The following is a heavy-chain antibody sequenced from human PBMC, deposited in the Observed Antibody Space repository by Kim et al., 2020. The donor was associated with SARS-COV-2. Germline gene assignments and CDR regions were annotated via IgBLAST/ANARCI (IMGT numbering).Heavy chain of an antibody. CDR2: IGHDGSFE. V-gene: IGHV3-33*08. D-gene: IGHD3-10*01. CDR3: ARDLGMGSYFDY. Sequence: GGSLRLSCVASGFNFNVFGMHWVRQAPGKGLEWVATIGHDGSFEAYADSVKGRFTISRDNSENALYLQMNSPRGEDTSIYYCARDLGMGSYFDYWGQGTLLTVSS. CDR1: GFNFNVFG. J-gene: IGHJ4*02.